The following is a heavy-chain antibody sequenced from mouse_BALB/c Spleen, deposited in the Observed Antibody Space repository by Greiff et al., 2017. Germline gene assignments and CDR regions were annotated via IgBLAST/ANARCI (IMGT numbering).Heavy chain of an antibody. D-gene: IGHD2-4*01. J-gene: IGHJ2*01. CDR2: ISSGGSYT. CDR3: ARLYDYDRGAFDY. V-gene: IGHV5-9-4*01. CDR1: GFTFSSYA. Sequence: EVKLMESGGGLVKPGGSLKLSCAASGFTFSSYAMSWVRQSPEKRLEWVAEISSGGSYTYYPDTVTGRFTISRDNAKNTLYLEMSSLRSEDTAMYYCARLYDYDRGAFDYWGQGTTLTVSS.